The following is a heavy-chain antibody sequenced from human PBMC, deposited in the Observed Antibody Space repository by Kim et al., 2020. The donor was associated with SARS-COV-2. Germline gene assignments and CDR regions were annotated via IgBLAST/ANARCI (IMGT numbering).Heavy chain of an antibody. J-gene: IGHJ6*02. D-gene: IGHD3-10*01. CDR3: ARDHAGYYGMDV. Sequence: YNPSLKSRVTISVDTSKNQFSLKLSSVTAADTAVYYCARDHAGYYGMDVWGQGTTVTVSS. V-gene: IGHV4-31*02.